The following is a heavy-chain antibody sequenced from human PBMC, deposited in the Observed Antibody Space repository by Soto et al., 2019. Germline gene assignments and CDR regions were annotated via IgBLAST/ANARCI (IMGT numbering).Heavy chain of an antibody. CDR2: TNSDGTDS. CDR1: GFDFEDYA. Sequence: RGSLRLSCSAAGFDFEDYAMHWFRQVPGKGLEWVSLTNSDGTDSYYMDSVKGRFTISRDNAKSTLYLQMDRLRPEDTALYFCAKSLYYYDSSPLDHWGQGTLVTVSS. CDR3: AKSLYYYDSSPLDH. D-gene: IGHD3-22*01. J-gene: IGHJ4*02. V-gene: IGHV3-43D*04.